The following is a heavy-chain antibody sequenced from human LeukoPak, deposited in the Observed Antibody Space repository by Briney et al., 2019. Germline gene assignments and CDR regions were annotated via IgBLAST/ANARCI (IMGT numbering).Heavy chain of an antibody. D-gene: IGHD6-19*01. V-gene: IGHV3-23*01. Sequence: GGSLRLSCAASGFTFSSYAMSWVRQAPGKGLEWVSGISGSGASTYYADSVKGRFTISRDNSKNTLYLQMNSLRAEDTAVYYCAKLNKYSSGWWDYWGQGTLVTVSS. J-gene: IGHJ4*02. CDR3: AKLNKYSSGWWDY. CDR2: ISGSGAST. CDR1: GFTFSSYA.